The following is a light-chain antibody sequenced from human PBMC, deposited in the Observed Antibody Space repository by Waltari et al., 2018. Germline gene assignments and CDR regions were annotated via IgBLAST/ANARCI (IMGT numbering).Light chain of an antibody. CDR1: SIGGKS. Sequence: YVVTQPPSLSVDPGKTARITCGGISIGGKSVHWYQKKPGQAPVLVIHHERDRPSGIPERFSGSNSRNMATLTISRVEAGDEANYYCHVWDSSSDHQGVLGGGTKLTVL. CDR2: HER. J-gene: IGLJ2*01. V-gene: IGLV3-21*01. CDR3: HVWDSSSDHQGV.